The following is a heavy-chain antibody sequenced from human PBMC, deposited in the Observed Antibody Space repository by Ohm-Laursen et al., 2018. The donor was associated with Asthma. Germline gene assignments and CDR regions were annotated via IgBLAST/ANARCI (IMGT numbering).Heavy chain of an antibody. CDR3: ARDVQDIVATIRYYYYYGMDV. V-gene: IGHV3-30-3*01. D-gene: IGHD5-12*01. J-gene: IGHJ6*02. CDR2: ISYDGSNK. CDR1: GFTFSSYA. Sequence: SLRLSCAASGFTFSSYAMHWVRQAPGKGLEWVAVISYDGSNKYYADSVKGRFTISRDNSKNKLYLQMNSLRAEDTAVYYCARDVQDIVATIRYYYYYGMDVWGQGTTVTVSS.